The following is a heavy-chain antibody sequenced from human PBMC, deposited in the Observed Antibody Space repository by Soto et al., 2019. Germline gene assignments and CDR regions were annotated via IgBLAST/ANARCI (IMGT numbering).Heavy chain of an antibody. Sequence: GGSLRLSCAASGFTFSSYAMSWVRQAPGKGLEWVSAISGSGGSTYYADSVKGRFTISRDNSKNTLYLQMNSLRAEDTAVYYCAKRAIFGVVIITNYFDYWGQGTLVTVSS. CDR2: ISGSGGST. CDR1: GFTFSSYA. J-gene: IGHJ4*02. D-gene: IGHD3-3*01. V-gene: IGHV3-23*01. CDR3: AKRAIFGVVIITNYFDY.